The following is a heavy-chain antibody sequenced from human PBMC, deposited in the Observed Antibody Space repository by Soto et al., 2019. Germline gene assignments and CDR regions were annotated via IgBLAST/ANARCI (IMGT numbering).Heavy chain of an antibody. V-gene: IGHV3-15*07. CDR1: GFTFTNAW. D-gene: IGHD3-22*01. J-gene: IGHJ4*01. Sequence: GGSLRLSCAASGFTFTNAWINSVLHAPWKGLESVGRIKSKLAGGTTDLAASVKGRFAISGDDSTHLVYLQMTSLKTEDTDIYYCTTDSYVTTIVVRFGYWGYGSLVTVSS. CDR2: IKSKLAGGTT. CDR3: TTDSYVTTIVVRFGY.